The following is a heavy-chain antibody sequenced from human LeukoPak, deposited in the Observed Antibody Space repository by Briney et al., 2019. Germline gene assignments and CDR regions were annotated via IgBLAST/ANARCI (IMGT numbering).Heavy chain of an antibody. CDR3: ARDHSAYDILTGYYGMDV. Sequence: GGSLRLSCAASGFTFSDYYMTWIRQAPGKGLEWVSYISSSGTTIFYADSVKGRFTLSRDNAKSSLYLQMNSLRAEDTAVYYCARDHSAYDILTGYYGMDVWGQGTTVTVSS. V-gene: IGHV3-11*04. CDR2: ISSSGTTI. J-gene: IGHJ6*02. D-gene: IGHD3-9*01. CDR1: GFTFSDYY.